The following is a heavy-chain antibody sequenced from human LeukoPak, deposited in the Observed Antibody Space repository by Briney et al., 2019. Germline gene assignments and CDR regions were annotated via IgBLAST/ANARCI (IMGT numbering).Heavy chain of an antibody. CDR1: GFTFSSYA. Sequence: PGGSLRLSCAASGFTFSSYAMHWVRQAPGKGLEWVAVISYDGSNKYYADSVKGRFTISRDNSKNTLYLQMNSLRAEDTAVYYCAQSYYYDSRGAYYFDCWGQGALVTVSS. D-gene: IGHD3-22*01. V-gene: IGHV3-30-3*01. CDR2: ISYDGSNK. J-gene: IGHJ4*02. CDR3: AQSYYYDSRGAYYFDC.